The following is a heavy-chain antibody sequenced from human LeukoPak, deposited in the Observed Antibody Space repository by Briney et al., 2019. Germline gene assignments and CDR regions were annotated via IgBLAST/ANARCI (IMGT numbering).Heavy chain of an antibody. V-gene: IGHV1-46*01. CDR3: ARDRKLVRVYFDY. J-gene: IGHJ4*02. CDR1: GYTFTSYY. D-gene: IGHD1-1*01. Sequence: ASVKVSCKASGYTFTSYYMHWVRQAPGQGLEWMGIINPSGGSTSYAQKFQGRVTMTRDTSTSTVYMELNSLRAEDTAVYYCARDRKLVRVYFDYWGQGTLVTVSS. CDR2: INPSGGST.